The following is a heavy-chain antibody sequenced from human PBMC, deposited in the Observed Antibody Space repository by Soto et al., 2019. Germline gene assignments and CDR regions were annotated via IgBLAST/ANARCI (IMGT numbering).Heavy chain of an antibody. J-gene: IGHJ6*03. CDR3: ARRARPDFFYMDV. CDR2: ISSNGVGT. Sequence: ESGGGLAQPGGSLRLSCAASGFTLSGYAMDWVRQAPGKGLEYVSGISSNGVGTYYANSVQGRFTISRDNSKNTVYLQMGSLRPEDMAVYYCARRARPDFFYMDVWGKGTTVTVSS. D-gene: IGHD6-6*01. CDR1: GFTLSGYA. V-gene: IGHV3-64*01.